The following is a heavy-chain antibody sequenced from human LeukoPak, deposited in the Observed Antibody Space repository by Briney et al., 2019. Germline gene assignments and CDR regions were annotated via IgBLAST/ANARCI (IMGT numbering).Heavy chain of an antibody. CDR1: GFTFSTYS. CDR3: VRGPSTLFDY. J-gene: IGHJ4*02. CDR2: IGSSGTL. V-gene: IGHV3-48*01. Sequence: PGDSLRLSCAASGFTFSTYSLNRVRQAPGKGLEWVSCIGSSGTLYYTDSVKGRFTISRDNSKNSLYLQMDSLRAEDTAVYYCVRGPSTLFDYWGQGTLVTVSS.